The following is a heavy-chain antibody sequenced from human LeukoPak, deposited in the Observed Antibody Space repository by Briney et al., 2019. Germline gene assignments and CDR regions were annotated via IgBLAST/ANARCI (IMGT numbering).Heavy chain of an antibody. CDR3: GRDGRLIQLSFDP. CDR1: GFTFSSDG. Sequence: GGCLRLSCAASGFTFSSDGLSWVRQAPGRGVGWVSGITGSGDSTFYADSVKGRFTMSREKAKNTVYMQMNSLRPDDTAVYYCGRDGRLIQLSFDPWGQGTLVTVSS. V-gene: IGHV3-23*01. D-gene: IGHD5-18*01. CDR2: ITGSGDST. J-gene: IGHJ5*02.